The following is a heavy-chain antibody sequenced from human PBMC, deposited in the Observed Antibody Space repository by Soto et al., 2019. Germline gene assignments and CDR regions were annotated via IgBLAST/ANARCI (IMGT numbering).Heavy chain of an antibody. J-gene: IGHJ6*02. V-gene: IGHV3-23*01. D-gene: IGHD1-1*01. CDR2: ISASVRDT. CDR3: AKEERQAPLYFYYGMDV. CDR1: GFTFSSYA. Sequence: GSLRLSCAASGFTFSSYAMTWVRQAPGKGLEWVSDISASVRDTYYAESVKGRFTISRDNSKNTVYLQMNSLRVEDTAVYYWAKEERQAPLYFYYGMDVWGQGTTVTVSS.